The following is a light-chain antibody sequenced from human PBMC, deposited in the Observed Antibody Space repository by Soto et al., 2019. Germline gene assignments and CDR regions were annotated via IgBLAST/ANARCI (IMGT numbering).Light chain of an antibody. CDR1: TSDAGGYNY. Sequence: QSALTQPASVSRSPGQSITISCTGTTSDAGGYNYVSWYQQHPGKAPKLIIFDVSNRPSGVSNRLSGSKSGNTASLTISGLQPEDEADYYCSLDRSSSTPVIFGGGTKVTVL. CDR3: SLDRSSSTPVI. V-gene: IGLV2-14*01. J-gene: IGLJ2*01. CDR2: DVS.